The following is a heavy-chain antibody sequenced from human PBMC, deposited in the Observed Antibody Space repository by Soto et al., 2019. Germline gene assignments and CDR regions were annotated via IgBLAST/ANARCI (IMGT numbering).Heavy chain of an antibody. Sequence: QITLKESGPTLVRPTQTLTLTFSCSGFSLNNNGMGVGWIRQPPGKALEWLAFIYWDEDKRYSPSLKTRLTVTTDTSKNAVVLTLTNLDPLDTGTYYCAWWNYESGLDVWGQGTTVTVSS. V-gene: IGHV2-5*02. D-gene: IGHD1-7*01. CDR1: GFSLNNNGMG. CDR3: AWWNYESGLDV. CDR2: IYWDEDK. J-gene: IGHJ6*02.